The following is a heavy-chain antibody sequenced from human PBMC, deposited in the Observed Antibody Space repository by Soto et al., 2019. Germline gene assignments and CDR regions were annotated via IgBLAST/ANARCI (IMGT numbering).Heavy chain of an antibody. Sequence: EVQLLESGGGLVQPGGSLRLSCVASGFTFSNYAMTWVRRGPGKGLEWVSGISGSGDTTYYADSVKGRFTISRDNSKNTLSLQMNTLRAEDTALYYCASPAPVGATTLVPFDYWGQGTLVTVSS. CDR2: ISGSGDTT. CDR1: GFTFSNYA. J-gene: IGHJ4*02. V-gene: IGHV3-23*01. D-gene: IGHD1-26*01. CDR3: ASPAPVGATTLVPFDY.